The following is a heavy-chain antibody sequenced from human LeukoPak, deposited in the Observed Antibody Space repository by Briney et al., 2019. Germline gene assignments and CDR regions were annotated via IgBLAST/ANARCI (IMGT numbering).Heavy chain of an antibody. J-gene: IGHJ4*02. D-gene: IGHD6-19*01. Sequence: SETLSLTCAVYGGSFSGYYWSWIRQPPGKGLEWIGEINHSGSTNYNPSLKSRVTISVDTSKNQFSLKLSSVTAADTAVYYCARSSVAGCDYWGQGTLVTVSS. CDR2: INHSGST. CDR1: GGSFSGYY. V-gene: IGHV4-34*01. CDR3: ARSSVAGCDY.